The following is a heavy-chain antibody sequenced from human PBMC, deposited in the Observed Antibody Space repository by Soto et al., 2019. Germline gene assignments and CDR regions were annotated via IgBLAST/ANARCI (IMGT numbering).Heavy chain of an antibody. J-gene: IGHJ2*01. CDR1: GFTFSSYG. CDR2: ISYDGSNK. Sequence: QVQLVESGGGVVQPGRSLRLSCAASGFTFSSYGMHWVRQAPGKGLEWVAVISYDGSNKYYADSVKGRFTISRDNSNNTLYLQMNSLRAEDTAVYYCSASVHWYFDLWGRGTLVTVSS. V-gene: IGHV3-30*03. CDR3: SASVHWYFDL.